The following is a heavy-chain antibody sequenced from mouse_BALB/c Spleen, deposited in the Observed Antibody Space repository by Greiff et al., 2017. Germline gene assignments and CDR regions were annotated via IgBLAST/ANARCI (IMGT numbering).Heavy chain of an antibody. CDR1: GYTFTDYY. J-gene: IGHJ4*01. CDR3: ALSTMITRGGYYAMDY. CDR2: INPNNGGT. V-gene: IGHV1-26*01. Sequence: EVKLQQSGPELVKPGASVKMSCKASGYTFTDYYMKWVKQSHGKSLEWIGDINPNNGGTSYNQKFKGKATLTVDKSSSTAYMQLNSLTSEDSAVYYCALSTMITRGGYYAMDYWGQGTSVTVSS. D-gene: IGHD2-4*01.